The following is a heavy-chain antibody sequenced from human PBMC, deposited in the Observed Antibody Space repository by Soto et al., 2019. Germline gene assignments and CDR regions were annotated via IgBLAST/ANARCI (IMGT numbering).Heavy chain of an antibody. Sequence: WEALKISCKGSGYSFTSYWISWVRQMPGKGLEWMGRIDPSDSYTNYSPSFQGHVTISADKSISTAYLQWSSLKASDTAMYYCARVGGPPTVVSAPDYSSYGMDFWCQGPSLTLSS. CDR2: IDPSDSYT. J-gene: IGHJ6*02. CDR3: ARVGGPPTVVSAPDYSSYGMDF. V-gene: IGHV5-10-1*01. CDR1: GYSFTSYW. D-gene: IGHD2-15*01.